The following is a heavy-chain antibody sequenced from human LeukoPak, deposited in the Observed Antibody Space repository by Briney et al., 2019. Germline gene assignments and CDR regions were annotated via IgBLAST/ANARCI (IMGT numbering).Heavy chain of an antibody. CDR2: IYSSGST. J-gene: IGHJ4*02. Sequence: KPSETLSLTCTVSGGSISSYYWSWIRQPPGKGLEWLGYIYSSGSTNYNPSLKSRITISVDTSKNQFSLKLSSVTAADTAVYYCARFAYCGGHCWYYFDHWGQGSLVTVSS. CDR3: ARFAYCGGHCWYYFDH. CDR1: GGSISSYY. D-gene: IGHD2-21*02. V-gene: IGHV4-59*01.